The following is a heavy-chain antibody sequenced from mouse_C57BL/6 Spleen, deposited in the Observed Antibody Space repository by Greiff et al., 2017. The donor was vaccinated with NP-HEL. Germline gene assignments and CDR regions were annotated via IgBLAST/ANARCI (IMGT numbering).Heavy chain of an antibody. J-gene: IGHJ2*01. CDR3: ARGSGYYFDC. Sequence: QVQLQQPGAELVRPGSSVKLSCKASGYTFTSYWMDRVKQRPGQGLEWMGNIYPSDSETHYNQKFKDKATLTVAKSSSTAYMQFSSLTPGDSAGYCCARGSGYYFDCWGQGTALTDSS. CDR2: IYPSDSET. D-gene: IGHD1-3*01. CDR1: GYTFTSYW. V-gene: IGHV1-61*01.